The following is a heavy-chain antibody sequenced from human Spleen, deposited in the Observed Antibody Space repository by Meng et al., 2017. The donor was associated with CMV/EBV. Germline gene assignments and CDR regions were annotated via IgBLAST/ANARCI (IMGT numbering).Heavy chain of an antibody. CDR2: IYSVGST. V-gene: IGHV3-53*01. CDR3: AKSKVDVDLWSGQQFNYYYGMDV. D-gene: IGHD3-3*01. Sequence: LSLTCAASGFSVNTNYVNWVRQAPGKGLEWVSVIYSVGSTYYADSVKGRFTISRDNSKNTVYLQLNSLRAEDTAVYFCAKSKVDVDLWSGQQFNYYYGMDVWGQGTTVTVSS. J-gene: IGHJ6*02. CDR1: GFSVNTNY.